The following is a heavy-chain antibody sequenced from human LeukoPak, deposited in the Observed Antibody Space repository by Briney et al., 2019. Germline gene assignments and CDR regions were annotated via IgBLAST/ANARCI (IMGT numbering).Heavy chain of an antibody. J-gene: IGHJ6*02. CDR2: FDPEDGET. D-gene: IGHD2-15*01. CDR3: ATDQKGYCSGGSCYQSYYYYYGMDV. Sequence: ASVKVSCKVSGYTLTELSMHWVRQAPGKGLEWMGGFDPEDGETIYAQKFQGRVTMTEDTSTDTAYMELSSLRSEDTAVYYCATDQKGYCSGGSCYQSYYYYYGMDVWGQGTTVTVSS. V-gene: IGHV1-24*01. CDR1: GYTLTELS.